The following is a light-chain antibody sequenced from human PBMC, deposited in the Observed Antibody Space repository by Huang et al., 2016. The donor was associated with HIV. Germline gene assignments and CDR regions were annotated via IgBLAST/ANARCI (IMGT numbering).Light chain of an antibody. Sequence: DVVLTQSPLSLPVTLGQPASISCSSSQSLIYSDGNTYLNWFQQRPGQSPRRLSDKVSNRDSGVPDRFSGSGSGSDFTLKISKVEAEDVAVYYCMQGTHWPPITFGQGTRLEIK. J-gene: IGKJ5*01. CDR3: MQGTHWPPIT. CDR2: KVS. CDR1: QSLIYSDGNTY. V-gene: IGKV2-30*01.